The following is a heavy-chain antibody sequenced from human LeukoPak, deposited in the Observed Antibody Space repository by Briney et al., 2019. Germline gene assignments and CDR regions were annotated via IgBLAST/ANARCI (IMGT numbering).Heavy chain of an antibody. CDR1: GYTFTSYG. CDR3: ARGDVVVVAAGGMYFQH. CDR2: ISAYNGNT. J-gene: IGHJ1*01. Sequence: ASVKVSCKASGYTFTSYGISWVRQAPGQGLEWMGWISAYNGNTNYAQKLQGRVTMTTDTSTSTAYMELRSLRSDDTAVYYCARGDVVVVAAGGMYFQHWGQGTLVTVSS. V-gene: IGHV1-18*01. D-gene: IGHD2-15*01.